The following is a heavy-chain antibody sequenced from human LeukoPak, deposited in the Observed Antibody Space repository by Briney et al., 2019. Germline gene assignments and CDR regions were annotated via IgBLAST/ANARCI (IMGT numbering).Heavy chain of an antibody. Sequence: SQTLSFTCTVSGGSISSGDYYWSWIRQPPGKGLEWIGYICYSGSTYYNPSLKSRVTISVDTSKNQFSLKLSSVTAADTAVYYCAREVGGYWGMDVWGQGTTVTVSS. CDR2: ICYSGST. J-gene: IGHJ6*02. CDR1: GGSISSGDYY. V-gene: IGHV4-30-4*01. D-gene: IGHD2-21*01. CDR3: AREVGGYWGMDV.